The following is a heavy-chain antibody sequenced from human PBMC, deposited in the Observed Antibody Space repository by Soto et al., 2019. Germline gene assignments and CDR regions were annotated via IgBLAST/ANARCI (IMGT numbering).Heavy chain of an antibody. CDR2: IFSNDEK. J-gene: IGHJ5*02. Sequence: KESGPVLVNPTETLTLTCTVSGFSLSNARMGVSWIRQPPGKALEWLAHIFSNDEKSYSTSLKSRLTISKDTSKSQVVLTMTNMDPVDTATYYCARQFWSGYYSDWFDPWGQGTLVTVSS. V-gene: IGHV2-26*01. CDR1: GFSLSNARMG. D-gene: IGHD3-3*01. CDR3: ARQFWSGYYSDWFDP.